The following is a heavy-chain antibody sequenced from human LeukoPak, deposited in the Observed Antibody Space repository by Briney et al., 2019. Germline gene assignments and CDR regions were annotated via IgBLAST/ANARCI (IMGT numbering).Heavy chain of an antibody. CDR2: IYRDGTT. CDR3: ASSTEWEPIRDY. V-gene: IGHV3-53*01. D-gene: IGHD1-26*01. CDR1: GFTLSSNY. J-gene: IGHJ4*02. Sequence: GGALRLSCAASGFTLSSNYMSWVRQAPGKGLEWVSVIYRDGTTYYADSVKGRFTISRDNSKNTVYLQMNSLRAEDTAVFYCASSTEWEPIRDYWGPGTLVTVSS.